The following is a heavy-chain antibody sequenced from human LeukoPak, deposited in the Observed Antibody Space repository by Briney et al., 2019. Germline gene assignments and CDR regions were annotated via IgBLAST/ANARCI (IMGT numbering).Heavy chain of an antibody. CDR3: ASSGVVVVAEFDY. CDR2: ISSSSSYI. D-gene: IGHD2-15*01. V-gene: IGHV3-21*01. J-gene: IGHJ4*02. Sequence: GGSLRLSCAASGFTFSSYSMNWVRQAPGKGLEWVSSISSSSSYIYYADSVKGRFTISRDNAKNSLYLKMNSLRAEDTAVYYCASSGVVVVAEFDYWGQGTLVTVSS. CDR1: GFTFSSYS.